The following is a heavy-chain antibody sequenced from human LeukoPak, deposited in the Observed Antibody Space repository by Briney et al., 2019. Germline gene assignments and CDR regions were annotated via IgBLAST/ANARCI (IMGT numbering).Heavy chain of an antibody. D-gene: IGHD2-21*02. CDR3: ARHLADWGGDCYIPNYVYCMDV. J-gene: IGHJ6*02. CDR1: GGSISGNA. V-gene: IGHV4-59*08. Sequence: SETLSLTCTVSGGSISGNAWSWIRQTPEKGLEWIGYIYKSGSPKYNPSLKGRVTISPDTSKNQFSLKLRSVAAADTAVYYCARHLADWGGDCYIPNYVYCMDVWGQGTAVTVSS. CDR2: IYKSGSP.